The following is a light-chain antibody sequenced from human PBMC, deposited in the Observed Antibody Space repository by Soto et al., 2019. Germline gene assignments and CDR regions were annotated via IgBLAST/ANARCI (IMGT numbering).Light chain of an antibody. CDR2: GTS. CDR1: RSVSSTY. CDR3: HQYGGSPGT. V-gene: IGKV3-20*01. J-gene: IGKJ4*01. Sequence: DIVLTQSPGTLSLSPGERATLSCRASRSVSSTYLAWYQHKPGQAPRLLIYGTSSRATGIPDRFSGSGSETDFSLTISRLEPEDFAVYYCHQYGGSPGTFGGGTKVEIK.